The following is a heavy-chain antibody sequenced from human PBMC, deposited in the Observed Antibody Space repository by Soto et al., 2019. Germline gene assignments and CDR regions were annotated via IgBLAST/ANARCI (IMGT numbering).Heavy chain of an antibody. D-gene: IGHD4-17*01. V-gene: IGHV1-2*04. CDR2: INPNSGGT. J-gene: IGHJ2*01. CDR3: AGARGTVTTRDEGCYFDL. Sequence: QVQLVQSGAEVKKPGASVKVSCKASGYTFTGYYMHWVRQAPGQGLEWMGWINPNSGGTNYAQKFQGWVTMTRDTSISTAYMELSRLRSDDTAVYYCAGARGTVTTRDEGCYFDLWGRGTLVTVSS. CDR1: GYTFTGYY.